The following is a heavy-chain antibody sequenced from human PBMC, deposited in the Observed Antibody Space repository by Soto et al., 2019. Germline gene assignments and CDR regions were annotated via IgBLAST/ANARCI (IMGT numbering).Heavy chain of an antibody. CDR3: VRAPLDYYSADYFDH. J-gene: IGHJ4*02. D-gene: IGHD2-21*01. V-gene: IGHV1-8*01. CDR2: MIPYSGNT. CDR1: GYTFTNND. Sequence: ASVKVSCKASGYTFTNNDINWVRQATGQGLEWMGWMIPYSGNTGYAQKCQGRVTMTRDNSITTAYMELSRLRSEDTAVDYCVRAPLDYYSADYFDHWGQGTLVTVSS.